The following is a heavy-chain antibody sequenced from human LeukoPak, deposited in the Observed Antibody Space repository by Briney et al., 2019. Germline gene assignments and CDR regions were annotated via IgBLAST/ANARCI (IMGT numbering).Heavy chain of an antibody. D-gene: IGHD2-2*01. CDR3: ARGYCSSTSCYVLWSNWFDP. Sequence: SETLSLACAVYGGSFSGYYWSWIRQPPGKGLEWIGEINHSGSTNYNPSLKSRVTISVDTSKNQFSLKLSSVTAADTAVYYCARGYCSSTSCYVLWSNWFDPWGQGTLVTVSS. CDR2: INHSGST. CDR1: GGSFSGYY. J-gene: IGHJ5*02. V-gene: IGHV4-34*01.